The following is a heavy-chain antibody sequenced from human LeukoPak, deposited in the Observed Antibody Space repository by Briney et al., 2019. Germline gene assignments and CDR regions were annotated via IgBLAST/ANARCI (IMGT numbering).Heavy chain of an antibody. CDR2: INHSGST. Sequence: SETLSLTCAVYGGSFSGYYWSWIRQPPGKGLEWIGEINHSGSTNYNPSLKSRVTISVDTSKNQFSLKLSSVTAADTAVYYCARVLRTTVVLDAFDIWGQGTMVTVSS. V-gene: IGHV4-34*01. CDR3: ARVLRTTVVLDAFDI. J-gene: IGHJ3*02. CDR1: GGSFSGYY. D-gene: IGHD4-23*01.